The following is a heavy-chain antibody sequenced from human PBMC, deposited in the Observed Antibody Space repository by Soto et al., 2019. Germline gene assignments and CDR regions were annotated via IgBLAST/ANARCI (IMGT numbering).Heavy chain of an antibody. CDR2: ISGSGGST. Sequence: EVQLLESGGGLVQPGGSLRLSCAASGFTFSSYAMSWVRQAPGKGLEWVSAISGSGGSTYYADSVKGRFTISRDNSKNTLYRQRNSLRAEDTAVYYCAKDQGVSSGWYNFNYWGQGTLVTVSS. CDR1: GFTFSSYA. J-gene: IGHJ4*02. D-gene: IGHD6-19*01. CDR3: AKDQGVSSGWYNFNY. V-gene: IGHV3-23*01.